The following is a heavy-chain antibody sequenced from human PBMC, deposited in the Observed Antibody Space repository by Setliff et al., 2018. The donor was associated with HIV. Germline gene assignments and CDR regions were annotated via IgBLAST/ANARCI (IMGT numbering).Heavy chain of an antibody. CDR2: IYHSGST. J-gene: IGHJ2*01. CDR3: ASRASCGGACPWYFDL. Sequence: SETLSLTCAVSGGSISSSNWWSWVRQPPGKGLEWIGEIYHSGSTNYNPSLRSRVTISVDKSKNQFSLKLSSVTAADTAVYYCASRASCGGACPWYFDLWGRGTLVTVSS. CDR1: GGSISSSNW. D-gene: IGHD2-21*02. V-gene: IGHV4-4*02.